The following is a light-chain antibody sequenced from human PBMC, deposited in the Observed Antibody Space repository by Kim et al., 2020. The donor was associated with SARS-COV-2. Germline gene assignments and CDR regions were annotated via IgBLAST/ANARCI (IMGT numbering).Light chain of an antibody. V-gene: IGKV1D-12*01. CDR2: ATS. Sequence: ASVGDRVTITCRASQDIGRWLAWYQQRPGKSPRLLIYATSSLQSGVPSRFSGTGSGTDFTLTISSLQPEDFATYFCQQASSLPHTFGGGTKVEIK. CDR3: QQASSLPHT. CDR1: QDIGRW. J-gene: IGKJ4*01.